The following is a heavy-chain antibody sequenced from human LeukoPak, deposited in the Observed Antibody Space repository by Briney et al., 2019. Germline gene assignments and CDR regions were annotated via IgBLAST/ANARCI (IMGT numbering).Heavy chain of an antibody. Sequence: PGGSLRLSCAASGFTFSSYGMHWVRQAPGKGLEWVAVIWCDGSNKYYADSVKGRFTISRDNSKNTLYLQMNSLRAEDTAVYYCARDPVNCSGGSCYSVLDYWGQGTLVTVSS. D-gene: IGHD2-15*01. CDR1: GFTFSSYG. CDR3: ARDPVNCSGGSCYSVLDY. V-gene: IGHV3-33*01. CDR2: IWCDGSNK. J-gene: IGHJ4*02.